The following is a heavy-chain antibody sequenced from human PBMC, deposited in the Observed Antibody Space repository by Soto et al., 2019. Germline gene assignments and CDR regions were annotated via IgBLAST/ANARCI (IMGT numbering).Heavy chain of an antibody. Sequence: GGSLRLSCAASGFTFSSYAMSWVRQAPGKGLEWVSAISGSGGSTYYADSVKGRFTISRDNSKNTLYLQMNSLRAEDTAVYYCAKDRQYYYDSSGYPGFDYWGQGTLVTVSS. CDR2: ISGSGGST. V-gene: IGHV3-23*01. J-gene: IGHJ4*02. D-gene: IGHD3-22*01. CDR3: AKDRQYYYDSSGYPGFDY. CDR1: GFTFSSYA.